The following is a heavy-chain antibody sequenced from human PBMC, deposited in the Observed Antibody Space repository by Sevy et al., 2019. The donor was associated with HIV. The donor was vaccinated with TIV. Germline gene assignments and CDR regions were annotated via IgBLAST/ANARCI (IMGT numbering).Heavy chain of an antibody. J-gene: IGHJ4*02. CDR1: GFTVSSKY. CDR3: TRSLASGYFVTFDH. D-gene: IGHD5-12*01. V-gene: IGHV3-53*01. CDR2: LQSGGST. Sequence: GGSLRLSCEVSGFTVSSKYMSWVRQAPGKGLEWVSVLQSGGSTHYADSVKCRFTISRDNSKNTLYLQMNSLRAEDTAVYYCTRSLASGYFVTFDHWGQGALVTVSS.